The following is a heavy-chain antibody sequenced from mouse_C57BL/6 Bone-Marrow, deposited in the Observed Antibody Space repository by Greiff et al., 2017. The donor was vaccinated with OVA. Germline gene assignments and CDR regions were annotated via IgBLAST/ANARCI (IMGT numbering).Heavy chain of an antibody. Sequence: VQLQQSGPELVKPGASVKISCKASGYTFTDYYINWVKQRPGQGLEWIGWIFPGSGSTYYNEKFKGKATLTVDKSSSTAYMLLSSLTTEDSAIYYCARLITTVVAPHYYAMDYWGQGTSVTVSS. CDR2: IFPGSGST. CDR3: ARLITTVVAPHYYAMDY. J-gene: IGHJ4*01. V-gene: IGHV1-75*01. CDR1: GYTFTDYY. D-gene: IGHD1-1*01.